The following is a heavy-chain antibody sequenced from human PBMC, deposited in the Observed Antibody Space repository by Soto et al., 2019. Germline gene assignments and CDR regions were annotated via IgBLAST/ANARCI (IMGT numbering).Heavy chain of an antibody. V-gene: IGHV4-39*01. J-gene: IGHJ5*02. Sequence: PWGNLGLSCAVSGCSFSSDAIYWGGIRQAKGKGLEWIGSIYYSGNTYYNPSLKSRVTISVDRSKNQFSLRLSSVTAADTAVYYCSMITRIRGVLDLLAPWGKGT. CDR2: IYYSGNT. CDR1: GCSFSSDAIY. CDR3: SMITRIRGVLDLLAP. D-gene: IGHD3-16*01.